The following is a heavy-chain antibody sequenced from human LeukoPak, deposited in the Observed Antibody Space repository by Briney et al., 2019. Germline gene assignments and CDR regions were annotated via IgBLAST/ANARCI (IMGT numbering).Heavy chain of an antibody. CDR3: ARVPPGIAAAGKSFDY. J-gene: IGHJ4*02. V-gene: IGHV1-8*03. CDR1: GYTFTGYY. D-gene: IGHD6-13*01. Sequence: ASVKVSCKASGYTFTGYYMHWVRQAPGQGLEWMGWMNPNSGNTGYAQKFQGRVTITRNTSISTAYMELSSLRSEDTAVYYCARVPPGIAAAGKSFDYWGQGTLVTVSS. CDR2: MNPNSGNT.